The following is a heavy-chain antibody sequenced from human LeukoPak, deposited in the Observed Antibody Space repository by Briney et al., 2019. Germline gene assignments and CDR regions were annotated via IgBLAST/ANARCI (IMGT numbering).Heavy chain of an antibody. CDR1: GGTLSTYE. Sequence: GGSLRLSCTIFGGTLSTYEFNWVRQVPGKAPEWISYMSRTANRIDHADSVKGRFTMSRDNANNSVYLQMNSLRVDDTAIYYCATRVPFTGYKIWGQGTLVTVSS. D-gene: IGHD5-18*01. CDR2: MSRTANRI. CDR3: ATRVPFTGYKI. V-gene: IGHV3-48*03. J-gene: IGHJ4*01.